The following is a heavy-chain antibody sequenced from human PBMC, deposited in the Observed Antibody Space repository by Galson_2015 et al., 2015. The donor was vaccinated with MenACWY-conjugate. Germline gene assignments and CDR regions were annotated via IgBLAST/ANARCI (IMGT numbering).Heavy chain of an antibody. CDR3: ARGQFSAFEI. CDR1: GDSVSSHTVA. D-gene: IGHD4-11*01. J-gene: IGHJ3*02. CDR2: TYRMSN. V-gene: IGHV6-1*01. Sequence: CAISGDSVSSHTVAWNWVRQSPSRGLEWLGRTYRMSNDYAPSVKSRIVISPDTSKNQFSLHLNYVTPDDTALYYCARGQFSAFEIGGQGTTVTVSS.